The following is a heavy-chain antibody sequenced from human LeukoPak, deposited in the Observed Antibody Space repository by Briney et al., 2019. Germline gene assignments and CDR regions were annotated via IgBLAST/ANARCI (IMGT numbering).Heavy chain of an antibody. V-gene: IGHV1-2*07. D-gene: IGHD4-17*01. CDR1: GYTFTGYY. CDR2: INPNSGGT. Sequence: GASVKVSCKASGYTFTGYYMHWVRQAPGQGLEWMGWINPNSGGTNYAHKFQGRVTMTRDTSISTAYMELSRLRSDDTAVYYCARDRTVTTGNWYFDLWGRGTLVTVSS. J-gene: IGHJ2*01. CDR3: ARDRTVTTGNWYFDL.